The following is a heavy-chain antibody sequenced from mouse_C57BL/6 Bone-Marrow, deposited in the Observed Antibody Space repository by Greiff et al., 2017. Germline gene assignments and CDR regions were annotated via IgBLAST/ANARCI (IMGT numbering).Heavy chain of an antibody. CDR2: IEPEDGET. D-gene: IGHD1-1*01. J-gene: IGHJ3*01. V-gene: IGHV14-2*01. Sequence: EVKLQQSGAELVKPGASVKLSCTASGFNIKDYYMHWVKQRTEQGLEWIGRIEPEDGETKYAPKFQGKATITADPSSNTANRQLSSLTSEDTAVDSCARRYVSSYGFAYWGQGTLVTVSA. CDR3: ARRYVSSYGFAY. CDR1: GFNIKDYY.